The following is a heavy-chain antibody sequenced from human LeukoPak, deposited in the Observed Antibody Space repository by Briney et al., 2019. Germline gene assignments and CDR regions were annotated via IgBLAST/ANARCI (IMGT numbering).Heavy chain of an antibody. CDR2: IYYSGST. Sequence: SETLSLTCTVSGGSISSYYWSWIRQPPGKGLEWIGYIYYSGSTNYNPSLKSRVTISVDTSKNQFSLKLSSVTAADTAVYYCARDLKGPYYYDSTGDAFDIWGQGTVVTVSS. D-gene: IGHD3-22*01. CDR1: GGSISSYY. V-gene: IGHV4-59*01. CDR3: ARDLKGPYYYDSTGDAFDI. J-gene: IGHJ3*02.